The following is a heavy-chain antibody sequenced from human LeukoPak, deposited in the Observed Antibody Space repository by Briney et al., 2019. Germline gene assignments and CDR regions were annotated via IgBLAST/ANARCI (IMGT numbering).Heavy chain of an antibody. J-gene: IGHJ4*02. D-gene: IGHD6-13*01. V-gene: IGHV3-33*01. CDR2: IWYDGSNK. CDR3: ARSPLVSSSWYACDY. Sequence: GGSLRLSCAASGFTFSSYGMHWVRQAPGKGLEWVAVIWYDGSNKYYADSVKGRFTISRDNSKNTLYLQMNSLRAEDTAVYYCARSPLVSSSWYACDYWGQGTLVTVSS. CDR1: GFTFSSYG.